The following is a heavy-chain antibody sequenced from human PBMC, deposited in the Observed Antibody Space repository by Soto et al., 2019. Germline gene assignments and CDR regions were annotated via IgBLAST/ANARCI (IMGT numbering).Heavy chain of an antibody. V-gene: IGHV3-15*07. CDR3: TASTVNNWFDP. CDR1: GFTFSNAW. Sequence: EVQLVESGGGLVKPGGSLRLSCAASGFTFSNAWMNWIRQAPGKGLEWVGRIKSKTDGGTTGYAAPVKGRFTISRDDSKNTLYLQMNSLKTEDTAVYYCTASTVNNWFDPCGQGTLVTVSS. CDR2: IKSKTDGGTT. J-gene: IGHJ5*02. D-gene: IGHD4-17*01.